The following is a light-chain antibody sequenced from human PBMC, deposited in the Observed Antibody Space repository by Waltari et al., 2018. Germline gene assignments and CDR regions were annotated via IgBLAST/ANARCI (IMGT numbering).Light chain of an antibody. Sequence: DIVMTQSPDSLTLSLGERATINCWSSQSLLYSSNNKNYLAWYQQKPGQPPKLRIYWASTRESGVPDRFSGSGSGTDFTFTISSLQAEDVAVYYCQQYFSSPLTFGGGTKVEIK. V-gene: IGKV4-1*01. CDR1: QSLLYSSNNKNY. CDR2: WAS. CDR3: QQYFSSPLT. J-gene: IGKJ4*01.